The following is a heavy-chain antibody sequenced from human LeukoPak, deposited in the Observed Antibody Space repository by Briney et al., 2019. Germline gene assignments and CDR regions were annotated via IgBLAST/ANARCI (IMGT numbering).Heavy chain of an antibody. Sequence: SETLSLTCSVSGASINSYWGSWIRQPPGRGLEWVAYIHYSGGTNYNPSLKSRVTISLDTSKHQLSLMLTSVTAADTPVYFCATHVLFDPDNHSYWFDPWGHGTLVTVSS. D-gene: IGHD1-14*01. J-gene: IGHJ5*02. CDR2: IHYSGGT. V-gene: IGHV4-59*08. CDR1: GASINSYW. CDR3: ATHVLFDPDNHSYWFDP.